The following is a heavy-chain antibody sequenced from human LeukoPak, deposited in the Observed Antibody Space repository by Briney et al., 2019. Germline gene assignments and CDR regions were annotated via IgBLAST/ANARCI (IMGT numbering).Heavy chain of an antibody. V-gene: IGHV3-11*06. CDR3: ARQQQQLWYD. D-gene: IGHD5-18*01. J-gene: IGHJ4*02. CDR1: GFTFSDYY. Sequence: PGGSLRLSCAASGFTFSDYYMSWIRQAPGKGLEWVSDISSSSSYTNYADSVKGRFTISRDNAKNSLYLQMNSLRAEDTAVYFCARQQQQLWYDWGQGTLVTVSS. CDR2: ISSSSSYT.